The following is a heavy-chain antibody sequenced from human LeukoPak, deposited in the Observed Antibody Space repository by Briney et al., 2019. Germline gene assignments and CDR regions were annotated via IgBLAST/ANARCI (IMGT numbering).Heavy chain of an antibody. J-gene: IGHJ3*02. CDR2: TYYRSKWYN. V-gene: IGHV6-1*01. CDR3: ARDDRSGYFHAAFVI. CDR1: EDSVSSNSAA. Sequence: QTLTLTCAISEDSVSSNSAAWHWIRQSPSKGLEWLGRTYYRSKWYNDYAISVKSRITINTDTSNNRFSLQLNSVTPEDTAGYYCARDDRSGYFHAAFVIWGQGTMVIAFS. D-gene: IGHD3-22*01.